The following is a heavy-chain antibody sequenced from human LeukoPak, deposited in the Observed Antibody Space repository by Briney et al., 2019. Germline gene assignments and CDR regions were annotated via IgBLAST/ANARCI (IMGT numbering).Heavy chain of an antibody. CDR1: GFTFSSYK. CDR3: ARVVFHSLAVIDY. V-gene: IGHV3-48*03. CDR2: ITTSGTTT. Sequence: GGPLRSSCAAFGFTFSSYKMIWVRKAPGKGLEWVSYITTSGTTTYYADSLKGRFTTSTHNTKNSLYLQMNGLRAEHTAVYYCARVVFHSLAVIDYWGQGNLVSVSS. D-gene: IGHD3-3*01. J-gene: IGHJ4*02.